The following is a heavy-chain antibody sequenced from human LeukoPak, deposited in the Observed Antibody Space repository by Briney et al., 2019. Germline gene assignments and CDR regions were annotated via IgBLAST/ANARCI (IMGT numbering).Heavy chain of an antibody. CDR3: ARDYRVTMFSHDY. CDR2: ISSSSSYI. D-gene: IGHD3-10*02. V-gene: IGHV3-21*01. Sequence: GGSLRLSCAASGFTFSSYSMNWVRQAPGKGLEWVSSISSSSSYIYYADSVKGRFTISRDNAKNSLYLQMNSLRAEDTAVYYCARDYRVTMFSHDYWGQGTLVTVSS. J-gene: IGHJ4*02. CDR1: GFTFSSYS.